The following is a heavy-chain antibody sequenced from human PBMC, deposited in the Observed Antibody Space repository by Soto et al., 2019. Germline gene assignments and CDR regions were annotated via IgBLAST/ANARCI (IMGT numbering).Heavy chain of an antibody. CDR3: AKKNPNGDSNKAWLDP. D-gene: IGHD2-8*01. Sequence: QVQLLQSGAELREPGSSVRVSCTPSGGTFVSSAFAWVRQAPGGKIEWMGGISPILGSTKYAEKFLGRLTIRADDSARTAYLELSSLTFDDTAVYFCAKKNPNGDSNKAWLDPWGQGTLVTVST. V-gene: IGHV1-69*01. CDR1: GGTFVSSA. CDR2: ISPILGST. J-gene: IGHJ5*02.